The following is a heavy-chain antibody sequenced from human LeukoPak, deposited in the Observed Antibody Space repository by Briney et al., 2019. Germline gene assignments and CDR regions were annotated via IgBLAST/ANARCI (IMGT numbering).Heavy chain of an antibody. Sequence: GASVKVSCKASGYTFSSYGISWVRQAPGQGLEWLGYISAYNGNTDYAQKVQGRITMTTDTSTSTAYMEMRSLRSDDTAVYYCARDCSGSSCYWIHWGQGTLVTVSS. CDR2: ISAYNGNT. V-gene: IGHV1-18*01. J-gene: IGHJ4*02. D-gene: IGHD2-15*01. CDR3: ARDCSGSSCYWIH. CDR1: GYTFSSYG.